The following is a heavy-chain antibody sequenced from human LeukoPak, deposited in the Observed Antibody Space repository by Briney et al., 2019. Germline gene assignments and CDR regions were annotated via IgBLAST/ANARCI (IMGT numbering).Heavy chain of an antibody. Sequence: SVKVSCKASGGTFSSYAISWVRQAPGQGLEWMGGIIPIFGTANYAQKFQGRVTITADESTSTAYMELSSLRSEDTAVYYCARVYTWFGELFDAFDIWGQGTMVTVSS. V-gene: IGHV1-69*13. CDR2: IIPIFGTA. CDR1: GGTFSSYA. D-gene: IGHD3-10*01. J-gene: IGHJ3*02. CDR3: ARVYTWFGELFDAFDI.